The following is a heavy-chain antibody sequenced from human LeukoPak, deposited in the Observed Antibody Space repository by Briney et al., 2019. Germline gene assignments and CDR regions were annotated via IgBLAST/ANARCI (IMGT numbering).Heavy chain of an antibody. V-gene: IGHV3-7*03. CDR1: GFTLSNHW. J-gene: IGHJ6*02. CDR2: VNRDGSET. Sequence: GGSLRLSCAASGFTLSNHWMTWIRQVPGRGPEWVANVNRDGSETYYLDSVKGRFTISKDNAKNSLYLQMNSLRAEDTALYHCARNNGMDVWGQGTTVIVSS. CDR3: ARNNGMDV.